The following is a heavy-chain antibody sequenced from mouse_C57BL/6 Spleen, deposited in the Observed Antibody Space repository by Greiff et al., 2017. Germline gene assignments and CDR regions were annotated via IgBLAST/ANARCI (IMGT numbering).Heavy chain of an antibody. CDR3: ARDRGYGNYGAWFAY. J-gene: IGHJ3*01. CDR2: ISDGGSYT. CDR1: GFTFSSYA. V-gene: IGHV5-4*01. D-gene: IGHD2-10*02. Sequence: EVQGVESGGGLVKPGGSLKLSCAASGFTFSSYAMSWVRQTPEKRLEWVATISDGGSYTYYPDNVKGRFTISRDNAKNNLYLQMSHLKSEDTAMYYCARDRGYGNYGAWFAYWGQGTLVTVSA.